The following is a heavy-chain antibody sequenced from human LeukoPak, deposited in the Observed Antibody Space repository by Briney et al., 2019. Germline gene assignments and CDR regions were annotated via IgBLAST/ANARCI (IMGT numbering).Heavy chain of an antibody. J-gene: IGHJ4*02. CDR1: GGSISSYY. CDR2: INHSGST. D-gene: IGHD5-24*01. CDR3: ASLGIERWLQLKPIDY. V-gene: IGHV4-34*01. Sequence: SETLSLTCTVSGGSISSYYWSWIRQPPGKGLEWIGEINHSGSTNYNPSLKSRVTISVDTSKNQFSLKLNSVTAADTAVYYCASLGIERWLQLKPIDYWGQGTLVTDSS.